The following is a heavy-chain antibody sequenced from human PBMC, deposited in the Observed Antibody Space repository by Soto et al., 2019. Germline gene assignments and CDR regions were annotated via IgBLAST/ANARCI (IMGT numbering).Heavy chain of an antibody. J-gene: IGHJ4*02. Sequence: QVQLVQSGTEVKKPGSSVKVSCKASGDTFSFYTIKWVRQAPGLGLEWVGRINPIVSMSNYAQKFQGRVSMTADKSTSTAYMELRSLRSDDTAMYFCAASYGSGYRAFDYWGQGALVFVSS. CDR2: INPIVSMS. CDR1: GDTFSFYT. D-gene: IGHD3-10*01. CDR3: AASYGSGYRAFDY. V-gene: IGHV1-69*02.